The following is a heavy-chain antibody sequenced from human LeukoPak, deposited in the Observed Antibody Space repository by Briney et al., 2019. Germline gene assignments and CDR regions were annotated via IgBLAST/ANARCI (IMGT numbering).Heavy chain of an antibody. Sequence: ASVKVSCKASGYTFTGYYMHWVRQAPGQGLEWMGWINPNSGGTNYAQKFQGWVTMTRDTSISTAYMELSRLRSDDTAVYYCARDLANIVVVPAAIPYGMDVWGQGTTVTVSS. V-gene: IGHV1-2*04. D-gene: IGHD2-2*01. CDR3: ARDLANIVVVPAAIPYGMDV. CDR1: GYTFTGYY. J-gene: IGHJ6*02. CDR2: INPNSGGT.